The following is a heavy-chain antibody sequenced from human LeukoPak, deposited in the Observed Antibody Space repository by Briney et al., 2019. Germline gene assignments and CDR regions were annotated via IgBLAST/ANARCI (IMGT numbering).Heavy chain of an antibody. CDR2: INPSGGST. CDR1: GYTFTSYY. Sequence: GASVKVSCKASGYTFTSYYIHWMRQAPGQGLKWMGIINPSGGSTNYSQKFQGRVTMTTDTSTSTVYMELSSLRSEDTAVYYCARGGYYSFSDYWGQGTLVTVSS. CDR3: ARGGYYSFSDY. V-gene: IGHV1-46*01. J-gene: IGHJ4*02. D-gene: IGHD3-22*01.